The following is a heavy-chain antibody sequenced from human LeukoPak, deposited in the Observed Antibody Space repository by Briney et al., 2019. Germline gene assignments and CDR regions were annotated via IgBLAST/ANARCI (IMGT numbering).Heavy chain of an antibody. V-gene: IGHV3-23*01. CDR3: ANRGRYYFDY. CDR1: GFTFSDYA. J-gene: IGHJ4*02. Sequence: PGGSLRLSCAASGFTFSDYAMAWVRQAPGKGLDWVSSVGSGGGGGTYYADSVKGRFTISRDNSKNTLYLQMNSLRAEDTAVYYCANRGRYYFDYWGQGTLVTASS. CDR2: VGSGGGGGT. D-gene: IGHD3-10*01.